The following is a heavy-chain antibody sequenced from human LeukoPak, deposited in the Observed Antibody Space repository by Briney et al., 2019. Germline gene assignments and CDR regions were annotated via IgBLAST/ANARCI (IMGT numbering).Heavy chain of an antibody. CDR3: ARGYSYGHGAFDS. J-gene: IGHJ3*02. D-gene: IGHD5-18*01. CDR2: IYSGGST. Sequence: GGSLRLSCAASGFTFSSYTMNWVRQAPGKGLEWVSVIYSGGSTYYADSVKGRFTISRDNSKNTLYLQMNSLRAEDTAVYYCARGYSYGHGAFDSWGQGTMVTVSS. CDR1: GFTFSSYT. V-gene: IGHV3-66*01.